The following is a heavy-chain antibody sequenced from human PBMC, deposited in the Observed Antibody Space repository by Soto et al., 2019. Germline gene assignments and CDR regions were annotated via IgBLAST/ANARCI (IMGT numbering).Heavy chain of an antibody. CDR1: GFTFSSDA. CDR3: AKLRWGSDNWFDP. D-gene: IGHD3-10*01. CDR2: ISGDGEST. J-gene: IGHJ5*02. Sequence: EVQLLESGGGLVQPGGSLRLSCAASGFTFSSDAMSWVRQSPGKGLEWVSAISGDGESTYYADSVKGRFTISRDNSKNTLYLQMNSLRAEDTAVYYCAKLRWGSDNWFDPWGQGTLVTASS. V-gene: IGHV3-23*01.